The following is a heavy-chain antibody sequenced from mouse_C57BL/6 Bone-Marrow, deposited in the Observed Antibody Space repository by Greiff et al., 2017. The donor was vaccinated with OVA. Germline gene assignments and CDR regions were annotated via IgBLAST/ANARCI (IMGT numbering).Heavy chain of an antibody. J-gene: IGHJ1*03. CDR3: TTGAGYGNYWYFDV. CDR1: GFNIKDDY. V-gene: IGHV14-4*01. Sequence: VQLQQSGAELVRPGASVKLSCTASGFNIKDDYMHWVKQRPEQGLEWIGWIDPENGDTEYASKFQGKATITADTSSNTAYLQLSSLTSEDTAVYYCTTGAGYGNYWYFDVWGTGTTVTVSS. CDR2: IDPENGDT. D-gene: IGHD2-10*02.